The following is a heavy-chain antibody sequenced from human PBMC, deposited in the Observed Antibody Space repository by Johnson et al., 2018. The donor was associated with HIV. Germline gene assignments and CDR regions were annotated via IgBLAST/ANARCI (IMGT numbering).Heavy chain of an antibody. D-gene: IGHD1-26*01. Sequence: VQLVESGGGVVQPGRSLRLSCAASGFTFSSYAMHWVRQAPGKGLEWVAVLSYDGSSKYYADSVKGRFTISIDKSKNTLYLQMNSVRAEDTAVYYCARLGPHDAFDIWGQGTMVTVSS. CDR2: LSYDGSSK. J-gene: IGHJ3*02. V-gene: IGHV3-30-3*01. CDR1: GFTFSSYA. CDR3: ARLGPHDAFDI.